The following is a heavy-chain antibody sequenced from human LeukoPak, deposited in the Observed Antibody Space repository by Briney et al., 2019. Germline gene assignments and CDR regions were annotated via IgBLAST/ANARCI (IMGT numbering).Heavy chain of an antibody. V-gene: IGHV3-23*01. D-gene: IGHD2-15*01. Sequence: GGSLRLSCTASGFTFSSHAMSWVRQAPGKGLEWVSGISSSGGSTYYADSVKGRLTISRDNSQNTLYLQMNSLTDGDTAVYYCATGVEGCTGGSCYSWIYYWGQGTLVSVSS. CDR1: GFTFSSHA. CDR2: ISSSGGST. J-gene: IGHJ4*02. CDR3: ATGVEGCTGGSCYSWIYY.